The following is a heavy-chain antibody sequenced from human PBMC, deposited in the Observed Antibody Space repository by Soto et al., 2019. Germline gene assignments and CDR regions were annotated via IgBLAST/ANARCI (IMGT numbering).Heavy chain of an antibody. CDR3: ARGDSTDCSNGVCSFFYNHDMDV. J-gene: IGHJ6*02. CDR2: INPKSGGT. Sequence: QSGPTLVNPRASVKVSCKASGYSFTDYHIHWVRQAPGQGLEWLGRINPKSGGTSTAQKFQGWVTMTTDTSISTASMELTRLTSDDTAIYYCARGDSTDCSNGVCSFFYNHDMDVWGQGTTVTVSS. D-gene: IGHD2-8*01. V-gene: IGHV1-2*04. CDR1: GYSFTDYH.